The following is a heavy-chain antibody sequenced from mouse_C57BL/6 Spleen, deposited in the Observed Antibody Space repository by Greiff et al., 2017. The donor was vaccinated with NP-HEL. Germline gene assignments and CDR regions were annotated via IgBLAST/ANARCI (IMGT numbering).Heavy chain of an antibody. CDR3: ASPLPSGSSYGWYFDV. CDR1: GFNIKDYY. V-gene: IGHV14-2*01. J-gene: IGHJ1*03. D-gene: IGHD1-1*01. CDR2: IDPEDGET. Sequence: EVQLQQSGAELVKPGASVKLSCTASGFNIKDYYMHWVKQRTEQGLEWIGRIDPEDGETKYDPKFQGKATITADTSSNTAYLQLSSLTSEDTAVYYCASPLPSGSSYGWYFDVWGTGTTVTVSS.